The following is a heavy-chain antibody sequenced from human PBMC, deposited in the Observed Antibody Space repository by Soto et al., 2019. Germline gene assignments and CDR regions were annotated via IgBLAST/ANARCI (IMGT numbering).Heavy chain of an antibody. J-gene: IGHJ6*02. CDR3: ARGDREDILVVVGARPGEYGIDI. V-gene: IGHV3-30-3*01. Sequence: GGPLRLSCAASGVTFRNHAMPWVRQAPGKGLECLAVITYDGSHALNRDSVKGRFTISRDNSKNTLYLHMNSLRSEDTGVYYCARGDREDILVVVGARPGEYGIDIWGQGTTVTVSS. D-gene: IGHD2-15*01. CDR1: GVTFRNHA. CDR2: ITYDGSHA.